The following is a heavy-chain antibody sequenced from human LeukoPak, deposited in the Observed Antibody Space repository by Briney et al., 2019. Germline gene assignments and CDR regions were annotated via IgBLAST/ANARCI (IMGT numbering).Heavy chain of an antibody. J-gene: IGHJ6*02. V-gene: IGHV4-4*07. D-gene: IGHD2-21*01. Sequence: SETLSLTCTVSGGSISSYYWSWIRQPAGKGLEWIGRIYTSGSTNYNPSLKSRVTISVDTSKNQFSLKLSSVTAADTAVYYCARDRIPGGYYYGMDVWGQGTTVTVSS. CDR3: ARDRIPGGYYYGMDV. CDR1: GGSISSYY. CDR2: IYTSGST.